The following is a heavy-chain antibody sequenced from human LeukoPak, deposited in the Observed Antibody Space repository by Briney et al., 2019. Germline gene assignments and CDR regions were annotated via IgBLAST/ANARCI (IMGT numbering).Heavy chain of an antibody. CDR1: GFTFSSYG. V-gene: IGHV3-30*18. Sequence: GGSLRLSCAASGFTFSSYGMHWVRQAPGKGLEWVAVISYDGSNKYYADSVKGRFTISRDNSKNTLYLQMNSLRAEGTAVYYCAKDRPTMVRGVVYYFDYWGQGTLVTVSS. CDR2: ISYDGSNK. CDR3: AKDRPTMVRGVVYYFDY. D-gene: IGHD3-10*01. J-gene: IGHJ4*02.